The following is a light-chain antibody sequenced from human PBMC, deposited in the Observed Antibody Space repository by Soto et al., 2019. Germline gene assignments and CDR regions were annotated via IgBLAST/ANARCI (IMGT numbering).Light chain of an antibody. V-gene: IGKV1-5*03. CDR2: KAS. CDR3: QQYNSYST. CDR1: QSISSW. Sequence: DIQMTHSPSTLSASVGGRFTITCRASQSISSWLAWYKQKPGKAPKLLIYKASSLESGVPSSLSGSGSGTEFTLTISSMQPDDFAAYYCQQYNSYSTFGQGTKVDIK. J-gene: IGKJ1*01.